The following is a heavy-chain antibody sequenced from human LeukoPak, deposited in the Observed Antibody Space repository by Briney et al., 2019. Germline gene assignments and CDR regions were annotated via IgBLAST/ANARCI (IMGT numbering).Heavy chain of an antibody. CDR2: FYTSGST. CDR1: GGSISSYY. V-gene: IGHV4-4*07. J-gene: IGHJ4*02. D-gene: IGHD2-2*01. Sequence: SETLSLTCTVSGGSISSYYWSWIRQPAGKGLEWIGRFYTSGSTNFNPSLKSRVTMSVETSKNPFSLKLSSVTAADTAVYYCARDKRGYAFDYWGLGTLVTVSS. CDR3: ARDKRGYAFDY.